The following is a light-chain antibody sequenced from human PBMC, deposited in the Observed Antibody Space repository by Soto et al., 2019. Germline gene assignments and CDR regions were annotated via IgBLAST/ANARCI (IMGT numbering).Light chain of an antibody. V-gene: IGLV2-11*01. CDR1: SSDVGYYKY. Sequence: QSALTQPRSVSGSPGQTVTISCTGTSSDVGYYKYVSWYQQHPDKAPKLLVYGSNNRPSGISDRFSGSKSGASASLAITGLQTEDEGHYFCQSYDNALSGPAFGGGTKLTVL. CDR2: GSN. J-gene: IGLJ3*02. CDR3: QSYDNALSGPA.